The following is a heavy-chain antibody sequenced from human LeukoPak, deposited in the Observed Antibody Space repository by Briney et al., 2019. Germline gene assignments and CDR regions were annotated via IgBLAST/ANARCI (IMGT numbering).Heavy chain of an antibody. V-gene: IGHV3-23*01. CDR1: GFTFSSYA. J-gene: IGHJ6*03. D-gene: IGHD2-2*01. CDR2: ISGSGGST. Sequence: GGSLRLSCAASGFTFSSYAMSWVRQAPGKGLEWVSAISGSGGSTYYADSVKGRFTISRDNSKNTLYLQMNSLRVEDTAIYYCATRKCSISACRASSYRCMDDWGKGTTVTVSS. CDR3: ATRKCSISACRASSYRCMDD.